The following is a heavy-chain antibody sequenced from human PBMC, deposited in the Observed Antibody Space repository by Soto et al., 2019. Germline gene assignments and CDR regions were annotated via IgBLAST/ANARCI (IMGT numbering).Heavy chain of an antibody. CDR2: IKQDGSEK. CDR3: ASAVAALSFDP. Sequence: EVQLVESGGGLVQPGGSLRLSCAASGFTFSSYWMSWVRQAPGKGLEWVANIKQDGSEKYYVDSVKGRFTISSDNAKNSLYLQMNSLRAEDTAVYYCASAVAALSFDPWGQGTLVTVSS. CDR1: GFTFSSYW. J-gene: IGHJ5*02. D-gene: IGHD6-19*01. V-gene: IGHV3-7*01.